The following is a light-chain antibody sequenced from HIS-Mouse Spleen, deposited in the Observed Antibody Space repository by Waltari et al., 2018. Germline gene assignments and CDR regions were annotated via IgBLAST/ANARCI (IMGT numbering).Light chain of an antibody. Sequence: EIVMTQSPATLSVSPGERATLSCRASQSVSSNLAWYQQKPGQAPRVLSYGASTRATGIPARFSGSGSGTEFTLTISSMQSEDFAVYYCQQYNNWPPFTFGPGTKVDIK. V-gene: IGKV3-15*01. J-gene: IGKJ3*01. CDR2: GAS. CDR3: QQYNNWPPFT. CDR1: QSVSSN.